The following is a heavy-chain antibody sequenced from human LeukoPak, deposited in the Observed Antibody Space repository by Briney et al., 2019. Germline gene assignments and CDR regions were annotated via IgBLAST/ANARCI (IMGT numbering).Heavy chain of an antibody. CDR2: ISRSGSTK. J-gene: IGHJ4*02. Sequence: GGSLRLSCAASGFTFSDYNMRWIRQAPGKGLEWVSSISRSGSTKYYADSVKGRFTISRDNAKNSLFLQMNSLRAEDTAVYYCARSWGRFVVPIEYWGQGTLVTVSS. CDR3: ARSWGRFVVPIEY. CDR1: GFTFSDYN. V-gene: IGHV3-11*01. D-gene: IGHD2-21*01.